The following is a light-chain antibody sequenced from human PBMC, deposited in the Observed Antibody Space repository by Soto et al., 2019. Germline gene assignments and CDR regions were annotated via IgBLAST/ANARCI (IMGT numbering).Light chain of an antibody. J-gene: IGKJ1*01. CDR2: GAS. CDR1: ESVSSGY. V-gene: IGKV3-20*01. CDR3: QQYGGSPRT. Sequence: DIVLTQSPGTLSLSPGERATLSCRASESVSSGYLAWYQQKPGQAPRLLLYGASSRATGIPDRFSGSGSGTDFTLTISRLEPEDFVVYYCQQYGGSPRTFGQGTKVEI.